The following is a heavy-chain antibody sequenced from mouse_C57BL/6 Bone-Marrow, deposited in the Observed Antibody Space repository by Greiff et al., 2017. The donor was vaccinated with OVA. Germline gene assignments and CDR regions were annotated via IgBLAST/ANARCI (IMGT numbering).Heavy chain of an antibody. CDR1: GYSITSGYY. Sequence: ESGPGLVKPSQSLSLTCSVTGYSITSGYYWNWIRQFPGNKLEWMGYISYDGSNNYNPSLKNRISITRDPSKNQFFLTLNSVTTEYTATYYCASFAYYYGHSDYWGPGTTLTVSS. D-gene: IGHD1-1*01. CDR2: ISYDGSN. CDR3: ASFAYYYGHSDY. J-gene: IGHJ2*01. V-gene: IGHV3-6*01.